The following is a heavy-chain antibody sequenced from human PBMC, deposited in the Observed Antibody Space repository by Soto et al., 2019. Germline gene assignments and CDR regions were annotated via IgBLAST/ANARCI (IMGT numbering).Heavy chain of an antibody. V-gene: IGHV1-69*04. D-gene: IGHD2-2*01. CDR1: GGTFSSYT. J-gene: IGHJ3*02. CDR3: ARDGDRGVPAATPGAFDI. Sequence: SVKVSCKASGGTFSSYTISWVRQAPGQGLEWMGRIIPILGIANYAQKFQGRVTITADRSTSTAYMELSSLRSEDTAVYYCARDGDRGVPAATPGAFDIWGQGTMVTVSS. CDR2: IIPILGIA.